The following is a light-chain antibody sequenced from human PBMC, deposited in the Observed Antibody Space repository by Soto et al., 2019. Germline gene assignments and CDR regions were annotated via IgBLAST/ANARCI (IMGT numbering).Light chain of an antibody. J-gene: IGKJ4*01. CDR3: QYYSGSQT. CDR1: QSVNSLY. Sequence: EIVLTQSPGTLSLSPGERATLSCRASQSVNSLYLAWYQQKPGQAPRLLIYGASSRATGIPDRFSGSGSGTDFTLTISRLEPEDFAVYYYQYYSGSQTFGGGTKVEIK. CDR2: GAS. V-gene: IGKV3-20*01.